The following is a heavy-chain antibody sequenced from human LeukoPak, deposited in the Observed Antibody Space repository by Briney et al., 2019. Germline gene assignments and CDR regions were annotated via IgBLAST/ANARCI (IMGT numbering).Heavy chain of an antibody. V-gene: IGHV1-2*02. CDR1: GYTFTGYY. J-gene: IGHJ3*02. CDR3: AREQYYYDSSGYHRDDAFDI. Sequence: ASVKVSCKASGYTFTGYYMHWVRQAPGQGLEWMGWINPNSGGTNYAQKFQGRVTMTRDTSISTAYMELSRLRSDDTAVYYCAREQYYYDSSGYHRDDAFDIWGQGTMVTVSS. D-gene: IGHD3-22*01. CDR2: INPNSGGT.